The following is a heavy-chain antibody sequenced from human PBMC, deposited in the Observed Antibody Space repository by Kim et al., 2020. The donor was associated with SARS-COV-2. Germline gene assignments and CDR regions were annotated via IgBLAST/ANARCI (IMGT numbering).Heavy chain of an antibody. CDR2: IDPSDSYT. D-gene: IGHD3-10*01. CDR1: GYSFTSYW. Sequence: GESLKISCKGSGYSFTSYWISWVRQMPGKGLEWMGRIDPSDSYTNYSPSFQGHVTISADKSISTAYLQWSSLKASDTAMYYCASGLWFGDRAFDIWGQGTMVTVSS. V-gene: IGHV5-10-1*01. J-gene: IGHJ3*02. CDR3: ASGLWFGDRAFDI.